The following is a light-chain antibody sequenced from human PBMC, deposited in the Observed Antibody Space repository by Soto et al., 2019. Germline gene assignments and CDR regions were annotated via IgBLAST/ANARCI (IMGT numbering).Light chain of an antibody. CDR2: ESS. CDR1: RSISTL. J-gene: IGKJ1*01. V-gene: IGKV1-5*03. Sequence: IQMTQSPSTLSASVGDSVTITCRASRSISTLTAWYQQKPGKAPRLLLYESSVLESGVPSRFSGDGSGTDFTLTISGLQPDDSAIYYCQQYHTYWTFGQGTKVEVK. CDR3: QQYHTYWT.